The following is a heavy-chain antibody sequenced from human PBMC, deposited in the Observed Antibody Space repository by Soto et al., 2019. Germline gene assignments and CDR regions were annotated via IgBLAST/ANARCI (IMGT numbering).Heavy chain of an antibody. CDR2: IYYSGST. CDR3: ARPSVTGTTFGRQSIENFDY. J-gene: IGHJ4*02. D-gene: IGHD1-20*01. CDR1: GDSISSSSYY. V-gene: IGHV4-39*01. Sequence: PSETLSLTCTVSGDSISSSSYYWGWIRQPPGKGLEWIGSIYYSGSTYYNPSLKSRVTISVDTSKNQFSLKLSSVTAADTAVYYCARPSVTGTTFGRQSIENFDYWGQGTLVTVSS.